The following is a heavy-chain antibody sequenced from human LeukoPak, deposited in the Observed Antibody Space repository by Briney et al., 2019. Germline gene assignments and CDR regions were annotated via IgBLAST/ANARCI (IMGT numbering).Heavy chain of an antibody. CDR3: ARVGNPNYDYYYYMDV. CDR1: GFTFSSYS. V-gene: IGHV3-21*01. D-gene: IGHD1-14*01. Sequence: GGSLRLSCAAPGFTFSSYSMNWVRQAPGKGLEWVSSISSSSSYIYYADSVKGRFTISRDNAKNSLYLQMNSLRAEDTAVYYCARVGNPNYDYYYYMDVWGKGTTVTVSS. CDR2: ISSSSSYI. J-gene: IGHJ6*03.